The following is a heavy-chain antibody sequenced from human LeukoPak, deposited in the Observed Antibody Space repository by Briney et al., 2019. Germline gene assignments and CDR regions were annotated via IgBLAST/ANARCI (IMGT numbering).Heavy chain of an antibody. D-gene: IGHD3-3*01. Sequence: GGSLRLSCAASGFTFDDYAMQWVRQAPGKGLEWVSSISWNSYTIDYADSVKGRFTISRDNAKNSLYLQMNSLRAEDTAVYYCARVGGRGYYDFWSGYQDNYYFDYWGQGTLVTVSS. V-gene: IGHV3-9*01. CDR1: GFTFDDYA. CDR3: ARVGGRGYYDFWSGYQDNYYFDY. J-gene: IGHJ4*02. CDR2: ISWNSYTI.